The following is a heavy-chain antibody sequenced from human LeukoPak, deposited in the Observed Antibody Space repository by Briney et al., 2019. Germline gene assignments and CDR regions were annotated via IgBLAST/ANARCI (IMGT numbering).Heavy chain of an antibody. D-gene: IGHD3-10*01. CDR3: ARDLGRWFGDY. J-gene: IGHJ4*02. Sequence: PGRSLRLSCAASGFTFSSYAMHWVRQAPGKGLEWVAIISYDGSNKYYADSVKGRFTISRDNSKNTLYLQMNSLRAEDTAVYYCARDLGRWFGDYWGQGTLVTVSS. CDR1: GFTFSSYA. CDR2: ISYDGSNK. V-gene: IGHV3-30-3*01.